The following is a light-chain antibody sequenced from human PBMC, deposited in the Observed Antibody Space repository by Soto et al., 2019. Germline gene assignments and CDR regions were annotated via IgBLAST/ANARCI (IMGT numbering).Light chain of an antibody. CDR1: SSNIGNNY. V-gene: IGLV1-51*01. Sequence: QSVLTQPPSVSASPGQKVTISCSGSSSNIGNNYVSWYQQFPGTAPKLLICDNDNRPSGIPGRFSGSKSGTSATLGITGLQTGDEADYYCGTWDSSLSVVVFGGGTKLTVL. CDR2: DND. CDR3: GTWDSSLSVVV. J-gene: IGLJ3*02.